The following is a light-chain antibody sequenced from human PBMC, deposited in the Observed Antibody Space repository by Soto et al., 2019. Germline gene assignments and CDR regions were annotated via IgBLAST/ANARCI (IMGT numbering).Light chain of an antibody. V-gene: IGLV1-51*02. Sequence: QSVLTQSPSVSAAPGQKVTISCSGGRSNVGKNFVSWYQLLPGTAPKRLIYEDRKRPSGIPDRFSGSKSATSATLDITGLQTGDEADYYCGTWDSDLNAGVFGGGTQLTVL. J-gene: IGLJ3*02. CDR3: GTWDSDLNAGV. CDR1: RSNVGKNF. CDR2: EDR.